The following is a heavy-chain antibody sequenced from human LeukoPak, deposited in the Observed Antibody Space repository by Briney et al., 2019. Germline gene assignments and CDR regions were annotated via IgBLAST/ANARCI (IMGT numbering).Heavy chain of an antibody. CDR1: GYSFTSYW. D-gene: IGHD2-2*01. Sequence: GESLKISCKGSGYSFTSYWIVWVRQMPGKGLEWMGIIYPGDSDTRYSPSFQGQVTISADKSISTAYLRWSSLKASDTAMYYCASARYCSSTSCYEGGFDPWGQGTLVTVSS. CDR3: ASARYCSSTSCYEGGFDP. CDR2: IYPGDSDT. V-gene: IGHV5-51*01. J-gene: IGHJ5*02.